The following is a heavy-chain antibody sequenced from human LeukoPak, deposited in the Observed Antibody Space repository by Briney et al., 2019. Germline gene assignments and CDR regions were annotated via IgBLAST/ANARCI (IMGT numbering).Heavy chain of an antibody. D-gene: IGHD5-18*01. Sequence: GGSLRLSCAASGFTVSSNYMSWVRQAPGKGLEWVAVISYDGSNKYYADSVKGRFTISRDNSKNTLYLQMNSLRAEDTAVYYCARVGFPMVTFYAFDIWGRGTMVTVSS. V-gene: IGHV3-30*03. J-gene: IGHJ3*02. CDR3: ARVGFPMVTFYAFDI. CDR1: GFTVSSNY. CDR2: ISYDGSNK.